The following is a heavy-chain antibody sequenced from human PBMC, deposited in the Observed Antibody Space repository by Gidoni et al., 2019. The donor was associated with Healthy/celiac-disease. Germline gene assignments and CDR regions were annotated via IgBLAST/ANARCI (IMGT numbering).Heavy chain of an antibody. V-gene: IGHV3-30*04. Sequence: QVQLVESGGGVVQPGRSLRLSCAASGFTFSSYAMHWVRQAPGKGLEWVAVISYDGSNKYYADSVKGRFTISRDNSKNTLYLQMNSLRAEDTAVYYCARELTTVTTYISIPGGYYFDYWGQGTLVTVSS. J-gene: IGHJ4*02. D-gene: IGHD4-4*01. CDR1: GFTFSSYA. CDR2: ISYDGSNK. CDR3: ARELTTVTTYISIPGGYYFDY.